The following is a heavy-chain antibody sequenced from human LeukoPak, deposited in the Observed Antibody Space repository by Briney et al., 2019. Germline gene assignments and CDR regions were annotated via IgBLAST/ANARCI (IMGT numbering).Heavy chain of an antibody. V-gene: IGHV5-51*01. CDR1: GYSFTSYW. J-gene: IGHJ6*02. CDR3: ARPHGFGKLNYYYGMDV. D-gene: IGHD3-10*01. CDR2: IYPGDSDT. Sequence: GESLKISCKGSGYSFTSYWIGWGRRLPGKGLEWLGIIYPGDSDTRYSPSFQGQVTISADKSISTAYLQWSSLKASDTAMYYCARPHGFGKLNYYYGMDVWGQGTTVTVSS.